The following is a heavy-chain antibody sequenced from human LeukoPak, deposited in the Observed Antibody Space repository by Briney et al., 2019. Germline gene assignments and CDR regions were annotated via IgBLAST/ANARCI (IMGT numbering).Heavy chain of an antibody. V-gene: IGHV1-46*01. CDR2: IIPSGGST. D-gene: IGHD2-2*01. J-gene: IGHJ5*02. CDR1: GYSFTSYY. CDR3: ARDYCSSTSCYA. Sequence: ASVKVSCKTSGYSFTSYYVHWMRQAPGQGLEWMGVIIPSGGSTTYAQKFQGRVTVTRDTSTSTVYMELSSLRSEDTAVYYCARDYCSSTSCYAWGQGTLVTVSS.